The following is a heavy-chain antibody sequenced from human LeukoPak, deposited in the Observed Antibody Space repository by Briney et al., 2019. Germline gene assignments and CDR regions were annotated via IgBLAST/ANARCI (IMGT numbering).Heavy chain of an antibody. CDR1: EFTFSTYW. Sequence: PGGSLRLSCVGSEFTFSTYWMSWVRQAPGKGLEWLANIKQAGSEKYYVDSVKGRLTISRDKAKNSLYLQIHSLRADDTAIYYCATDYKGYWGQGTLVTVSS. CDR3: ATDYKGY. D-gene: IGHD2-15*01. V-gene: IGHV3-7*05. CDR2: IKQAGSEK. J-gene: IGHJ4*02.